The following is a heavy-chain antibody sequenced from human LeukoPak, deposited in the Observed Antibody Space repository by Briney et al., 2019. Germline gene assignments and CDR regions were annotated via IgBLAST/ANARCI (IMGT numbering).Heavy chain of an antibody. D-gene: IGHD3-16*01. CDR3: ASRRGGGVTDAFDI. CDR1: GFTVSSDY. CDR2: IYRGGTT. J-gene: IGHJ3*02. Sequence: PGRSLRLSCAASGFTVSSDYMSWVRQAPGKGLEWISLIYRGGTTYYADSVKGRFTISRDNSENTLYLQMSSLRGDDTAVYHCASRRGGGVTDAFDIWGRGTKVTVSS. V-gene: IGHV3-53*01.